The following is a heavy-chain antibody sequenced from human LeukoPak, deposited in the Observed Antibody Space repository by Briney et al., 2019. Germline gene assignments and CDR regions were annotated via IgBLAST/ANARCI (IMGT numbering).Heavy chain of an antibody. Sequence: PGGSLRLSCAASGFTFTSYSMHWVRQAPGKGLEWVAVISYDGSNKYYADSVKGRFTISRDNSKNTLYLQMNSLRAEDTAVYYCARGPVEMATMTSFDYWGQGTLVTVSS. CDR1: GFTFTSYS. J-gene: IGHJ4*02. V-gene: IGHV3-30-3*01. D-gene: IGHD5-24*01. CDR2: ISYDGSNK. CDR3: ARGPVEMATMTSFDY.